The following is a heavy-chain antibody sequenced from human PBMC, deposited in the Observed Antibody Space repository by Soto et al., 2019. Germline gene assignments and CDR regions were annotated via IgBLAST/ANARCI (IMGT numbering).Heavy chain of an antibody. V-gene: IGHV3-30*18. Sequence: HPXESLRLSCAASGFTFSSYGMHWVRQAPGKGLEWVAVISYDGSNKYYADSVKGRFTISRDNSKNTLYLQMNSLRAEDTAVYYCAKDRGLVFDYWGQGTLVTVSS. CDR3: AKDRGLVFDY. D-gene: IGHD3-10*01. CDR1: GFTFSSYG. J-gene: IGHJ4*02. CDR2: ISYDGSNK.